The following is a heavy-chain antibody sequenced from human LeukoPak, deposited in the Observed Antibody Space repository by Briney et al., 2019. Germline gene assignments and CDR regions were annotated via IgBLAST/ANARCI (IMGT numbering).Heavy chain of an antibody. V-gene: IGHV3-15*01. CDR3: TTGKKYYDFWSGYLEPSFDY. CDR1: GFTFNTYS. J-gene: IGHJ4*02. CDR2: IKSKTDGGTT. D-gene: IGHD3-3*01. Sequence: GGSLRLSCEASGFTFNTYSMNWARQAPGKGLEWVGRIKSKTDGGTTDYAAPVKGRFTISRDDSKNTLYLQMNSLKTEDTAVYYCTTGKKYYDFWSGYLEPSFDYWGQGTLVTVSS.